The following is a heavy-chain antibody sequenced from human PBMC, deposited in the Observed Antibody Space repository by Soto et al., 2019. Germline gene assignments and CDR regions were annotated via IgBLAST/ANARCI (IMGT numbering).Heavy chain of an antibody. J-gene: IGHJ6*02. V-gene: IGHV3-33*01. Sequence: GGSRRLSCAASGFTFSSYGMHWVRQAPGKGLEWVAVIWYDGSNKYYADSVKGRFTISRDNSKNTLYLQMNSLRAEDTAVYYCARDRGGGDYGDYQYYYYGMDVWGQGTTVTVSS. CDR1: GFTFSSYG. CDR3: ARDRGGGDYGDYQYYYYGMDV. D-gene: IGHD4-17*01. CDR2: IWYDGSNK.